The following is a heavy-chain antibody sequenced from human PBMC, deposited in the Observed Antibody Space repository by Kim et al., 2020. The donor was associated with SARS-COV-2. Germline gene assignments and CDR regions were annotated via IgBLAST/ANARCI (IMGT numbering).Heavy chain of an antibody. CDR1: GFTFSSYA. J-gene: IGHJ3*02. Sequence: GGSLRLSCGASGFTFSSYAMHWVRQAPGKGLEWVAVISYDGSNTYYADSVKGRCTISRDNSKNTRYLQMNSLRGEDTAVYYCAVLLWFGEPPGDAFVSWGQRTVVAVSS. D-gene: IGHD3-10*01. CDR2: ISYDGSNT. CDR3: AVLLWFGEPPGDAFVS. V-gene: IGHV3-30-3*01.